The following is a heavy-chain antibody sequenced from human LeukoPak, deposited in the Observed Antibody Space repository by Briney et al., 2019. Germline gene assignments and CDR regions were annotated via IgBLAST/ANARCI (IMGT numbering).Heavy chain of an antibody. CDR1: GFTFSSYD. J-gene: IGHJ4*02. D-gene: IGHD2-2*02. CDR3: ARADCSSSSCYTVSY. V-gene: IGHV3-13*01. CDR2: IGTAGDT. Sequence: GGSLRLFCAASGFTFSSYDMHWVRQATGKGLEWVSAIGTAGDTYYPGSVKGRFTISRENAKNSLYLQMDSLRAEDMAVYYCARADCSSSSCYTVSYWGQGTLVTVSS.